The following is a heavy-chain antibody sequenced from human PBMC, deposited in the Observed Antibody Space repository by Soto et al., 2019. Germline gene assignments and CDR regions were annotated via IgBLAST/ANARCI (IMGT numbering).Heavy chain of an antibody. CDR3: ARERRTTTMVTDYYYGMDV. D-gene: IGHD3-10*01. CDR1: GGSISSGDYF. V-gene: IGHV4-30-4*01. CDR2: IYYSGST. J-gene: IGHJ6*02. Sequence: PSETLSLTCTVSGGSISSGDYFWSWIRQPPGKGLEWIGYIYYSGSTYYSPSLKSRVSMSVDTSKNQFSLKLSSVTAADTAVYYCARERRTTTMVTDYYYGMDVWGQGTTVTVSS.